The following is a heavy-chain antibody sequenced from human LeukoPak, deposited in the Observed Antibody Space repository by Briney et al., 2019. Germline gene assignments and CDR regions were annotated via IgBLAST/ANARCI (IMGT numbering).Heavy chain of an antibody. CDR1: GFIVSSNY. D-gene: IGHD5-18*01. CDR3: AKGGLQTRNWYFAL. V-gene: IGHV3-53*05. J-gene: IGHJ2*01. CDR2: LYAGDIT. Sequence: GGSLRLSCAASGFIVSSNYMTWVRQAPGTGLEWVSVLYAGDITYYADSVKGRFTISRDNSKNTLYLEMNSLRTEDTAVYYCAKGGLQTRNWYFALWGRGTLVTVSS.